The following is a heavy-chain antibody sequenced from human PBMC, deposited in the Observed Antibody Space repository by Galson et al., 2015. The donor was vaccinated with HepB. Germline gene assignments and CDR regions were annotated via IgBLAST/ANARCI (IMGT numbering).Heavy chain of an antibody. V-gene: IGHV3-30*10. CDR3: ARGAREFDY. J-gene: IGHJ4*02. CDR1: GFKFASFS. CDR2: ISYDGNDE. Sequence: SLRLSCAASGFKFASFSMHWVRQAPGKGLEWVATISYDGNDEYYIDSVKGRFTISRDNSKNMVTLQMKSVTPEDTAVYYCARGAREFDYWGQGMLVTVS.